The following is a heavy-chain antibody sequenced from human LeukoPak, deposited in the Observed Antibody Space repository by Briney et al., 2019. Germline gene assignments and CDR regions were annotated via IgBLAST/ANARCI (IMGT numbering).Heavy chain of an antibody. V-gene: IGHV3-23*01. Sequence: GGSLRLSCAASGFTFSSYAMSWVRQAPGKGLEWVSAISGSDGSTYYADSVKGRFTISRDNSKNTLYLQMNSLRAEDTAVYYCAKDITMIVAATFDYWGQGTLVTVSS. J-gene: IGHJ4*02. D-gene: IGHD3-22*01. CDR2: ISGSDGST. CDR1: GFTFSSYA. CDR3: AKDITMIVAATFDY.